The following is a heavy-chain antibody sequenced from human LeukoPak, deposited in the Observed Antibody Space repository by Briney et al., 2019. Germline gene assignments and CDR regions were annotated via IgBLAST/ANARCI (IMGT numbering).Heavy chain of an antibody. D-gene: IGHD3-22*01. CDR1: GFTFSSYE. CDR2: ISSSGSTI. V-gene: IGHV3-48*03. CDR3: ARDLRSSGYYAFDY. J-gene: IGHJ4*02. Sequence: GGSLRLSCVASGFTFSSYEMNWVRQAPGKGLEWVSYISSSGSTIYYADSVKGRFTISRDNAKNSLYLQMNSLRAEDTAVYYRARDLRSSGYYAFDYWGQGTLVTVSS.